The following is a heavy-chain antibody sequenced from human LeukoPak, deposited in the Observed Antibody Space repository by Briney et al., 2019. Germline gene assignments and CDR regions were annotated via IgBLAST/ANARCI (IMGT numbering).Heavy chain of an antibody. D-gene: IGHD6-19*01. CDR2: IIPILGIA. Sequence: GASVKVSCKASGGTFSSYAISWVRQAPGQGLEWMGRIIPILGIANYAQKFQGRVTITADKSTSTAYMELSSLRSEDTAVYYCARDLRYSSGWGLDYWGQGTLVTVSS. V-gene: IGHV1-69*04. J-gene: IGHJ4*02. CDR3: ARDLRYSSGWGLDY. CDR1: GGTFSSYA.